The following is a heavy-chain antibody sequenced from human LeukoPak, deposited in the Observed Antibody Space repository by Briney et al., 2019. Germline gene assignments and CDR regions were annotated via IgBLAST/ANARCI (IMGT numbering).Heavy chain of an antibody. Sequence: GGSLRLSCAASEFTLSSNNMSWGRQAPGKGLEWVSVIYSDGSTYYADSVKGRYSISGDNSKNMLYLQMNSLRADDTAVYYCARSRGYGVTVDMDVWGRGTTVTVSS. J-gene: IGHJ6*02. CDR3: ARSRGYGVTVDMDV. V-gene: IGHV3-53*01. CDR2: IYSDGST. CDR1: EFTLSSNN. D-gene: IGHD6-25*01.